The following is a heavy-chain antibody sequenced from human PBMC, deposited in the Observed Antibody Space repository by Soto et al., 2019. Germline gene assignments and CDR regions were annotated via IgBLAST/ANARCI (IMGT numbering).Heavy chain of an antibody. CDR1: GFTFSSYA. V-gene: IGHV3-23*01. J-gene: IGHJ4*02. CDR2: ISGSGGST. CDR3: AKIMITFGGVIGIFDY. D-gene: IGHD3-16*02. Sequence: PGGSLRLSCAASGFTFSSYAMSWVRQAPGKGLEWVSAISGSGGSTYYADSVKGRFTISRDNSKNTLYLQMNSLRAEDTAVYYCAKIMITFGGVIGIFDYWGQGTLVTV.